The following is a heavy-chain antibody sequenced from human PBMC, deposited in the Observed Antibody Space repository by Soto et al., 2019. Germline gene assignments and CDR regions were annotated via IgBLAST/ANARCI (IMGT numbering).Heavy chain of an antibody. CDR1: GGSISNFSQG. V-gene: IGHV4-39*01. J-gene: IGHJ6*02. D-gene: IGHD6-13*01. CDR2: IFYSGSP. CDR3: ARQGRAAAGGSFFYGLDV. Sequence: QLQLQESGPGLMKPSETLSLTCTVSGGSISNFSQGCAWIRPPPGKGLEWIGSIFYSGSPYYRLSLNSRLILSVDTSTNQFSLKLSSVTAADTAVYYCARQGRAAAGGSFFYGLDVWGQGTTVTVSS.